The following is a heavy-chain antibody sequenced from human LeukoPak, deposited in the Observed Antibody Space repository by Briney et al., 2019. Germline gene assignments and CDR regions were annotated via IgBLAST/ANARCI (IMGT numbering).Heavy chain of an antibody. J-gene: IGHJ3*02. D-gene: IGHD1-26*01. Sequence: SETLSLTCTVSGGSISSGDYYWSWIRQPPGKGLEWIGYIYYSGSTYYNPSLKSRVTISVDTAKNQFSLKLSAVTAADTAVYYCARRGGSPLGAFDIWGQETVVTVSS. CDR1: GGSISSGDYY. V-gene: IGHV4-30-4*02. CDR2: IYYSGST. CDR3: ARRGGSPLGAFDI.